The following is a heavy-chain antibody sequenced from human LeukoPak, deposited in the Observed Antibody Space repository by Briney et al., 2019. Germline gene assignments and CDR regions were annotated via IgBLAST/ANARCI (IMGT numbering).Heavy chain of an antibody. J-gene: IGHJ4*02. CDR2: ISSSGSTI. V-gene: IGHV3-11*01. CDR1: GFTFTDYY. D-gene: IGHD5-12*01. CDR3: ARAPVATIPDY. Sequence: GRSLRLSCAASGFTFTDYYMSWIRQAPGKGLEWVSYISSSGSTIYYADSVKGRFTISRDNAKNSLYLQMNSLRAEDTAVYYCARAPVATIPDYWGQGTLVTVSS.